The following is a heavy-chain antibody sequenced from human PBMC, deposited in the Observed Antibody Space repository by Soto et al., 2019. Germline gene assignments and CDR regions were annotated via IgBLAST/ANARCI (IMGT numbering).Heavy chain of an antibody. CDR2: IIPIFGTA. D-gene: IGHD6-13*01. CDR3: VSTNTYSSSCYDYYYGMDG. V-gene: IGHV1-69*01. Sequence: QVQLVQSGAEVKKRGSSVKVSCKASGGTFSSYAISWVRQAPGQGLEWMGGIIPIFGTANYAQKFQGRVTIPAYETTSPAYMVPSSLRSDDTAMYYCVSTNTYSSSCYDYYYGMDGGGQRSTFTFSS. CDR1: GGTFSSYA. J-gene: IGHJ6*02.